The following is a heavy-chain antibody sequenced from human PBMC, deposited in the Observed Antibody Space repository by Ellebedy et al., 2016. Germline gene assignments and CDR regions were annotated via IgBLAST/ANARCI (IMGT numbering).Heavy chain of an antibody. CDR3: ARRGWLKSYSAFDV. D-gene: IGHD5-24*01. J-gene: IGHJ3*01. CDR1: GGSISSSSYY. Sequence: SETLSLTCIVSGGSISSSSYYWSWIRQPPGKGLEWIGYIYHSGSTRNNPSLKSRVTISVDTSKNQFSLKLSSVTAADTAVYYCARRGWLKSYSAFDVWGQGTKVTVSS. V-gene: IGHV4-61*05. CDR2: IYHSGST.